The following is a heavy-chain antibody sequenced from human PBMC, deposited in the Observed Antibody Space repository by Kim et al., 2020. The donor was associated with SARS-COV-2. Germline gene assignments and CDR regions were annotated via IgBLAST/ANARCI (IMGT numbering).Heavy chain of an antibody. CDR2: IRSKANSYAT. Sequence: GGSLRLSCAASGFTFSGYAMHWVRQASGKGLEWVGRIRSKANSYATAYAASGKGRFTISRDDSTNTAHLHMNSLKTEDTAVYYCTRLWVTAMVIDAFDV. D-gene: IGHD5-18*01. CDR1: GFTFSGYA. CDR3: TRLWVTAMVIDAFDV. J-gene: IGHJ3*01. V-gene: IGHV3-73*01.